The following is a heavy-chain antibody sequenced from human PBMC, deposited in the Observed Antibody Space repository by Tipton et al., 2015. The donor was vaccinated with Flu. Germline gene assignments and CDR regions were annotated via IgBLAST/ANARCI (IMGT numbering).Heavy chain of an antibody. CDR3: ASRPLGELWAYPYYFDY. Sequence: GLVKPSQTLSLTCTVSGGSISSGGYYWSWIRQHPGKGLEWIGYIYYSGSTYYNPSLKSRVTISVDTSKNQFSLKLSSVTAADTAVYYCASRPLGELWAYPYYFDYWGQVTLVTVSS. J-gene: IGHJ4*02. D-gene: IGHD3-10*01. CDR2: IYYSGST. CDR1: GGSISSGGYY. V-gene: IGHV4-31*03.